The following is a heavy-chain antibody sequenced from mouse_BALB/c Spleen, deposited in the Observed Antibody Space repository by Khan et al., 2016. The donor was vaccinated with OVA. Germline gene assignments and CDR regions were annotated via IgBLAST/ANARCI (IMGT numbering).Heavy chain of an antibody. Sequence: QVQLQQSGAELARPGASVKMSCKASGYTFTTYTIHWVKQRPGQGLEWIGYINPSSGYTNYNQKFKDKATLTADKSSSTAYMQLNSLTSEDSAVYYCARSRGNYGAMDYGGQGTSVTVSS. J-gene: IGHJ4*01. CDR3: ARSRGNYGAMDY. CDR2: INPSSGYT. CDR1: GYTFTTYT. D-gene: IGHD2-1*01. V-gene: IGHV1-4*01.